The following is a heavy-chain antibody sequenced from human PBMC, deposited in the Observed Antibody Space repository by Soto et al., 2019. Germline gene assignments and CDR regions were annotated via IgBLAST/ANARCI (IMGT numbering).Heavy chain of an antibody. CDR3: VHRSGYYLSFDY. Sequence: QITLKESGPTLVKPTQTLTLTCTFSGFSLSTSGVGVGWIRQPPGKALEWLALIYWDDDKRYSPSLKSRLTITKDTSKNQVVLTMTNMDPVDTATYYCVHRSGYYLSFDYWGQGTLVTVSS. J-gene: IGHJ4*02. D-gene: IGHD3-22*01. CDR2: IYWDDDK. CDR1: GFSLSTSGVG. V-gene: IGHV2-5*02.